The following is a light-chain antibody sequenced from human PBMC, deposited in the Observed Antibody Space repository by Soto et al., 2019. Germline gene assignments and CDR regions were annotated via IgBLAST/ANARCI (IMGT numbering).Light chain of an antibody. V-gene: IGKV1-33*01. CDR1: QDISNY. CDR3: QQYDSLPLT. CDR2: DVS. J-gene: IGKJ5*01. Sequence: DIQMTQSPPSLSVSVGDRVAITCHASQDISNYLHWFQQKPGKAPQLLIFDVSNLQTGVPSRFSGGGSGTDFALTSSSLEPEDIATYYCQQYDSLPLTFGQGTRLEIK.